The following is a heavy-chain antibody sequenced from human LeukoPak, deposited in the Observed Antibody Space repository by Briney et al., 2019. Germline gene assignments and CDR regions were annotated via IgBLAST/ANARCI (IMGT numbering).Heavy chain of an antibody. CDR2: IYYSGYT. J-gene: IGHJ4*02. D-gene: IGHD3-22*01. Sequence: PSETLSLTCTVSGGSISSYYWSWIRQPPGKGLEWIGYIYYSGYTNYNPSLKSRVTISVDTSKNQFSLKLSSVTAADTAVYYCARDRGNYYDSSGRGEGVWGQGTLVTVSS. CDR3: ARDRGNYYDSSGRGEGV. CDR1: GGSISSYY. V-gene: IGHV4-59*01.